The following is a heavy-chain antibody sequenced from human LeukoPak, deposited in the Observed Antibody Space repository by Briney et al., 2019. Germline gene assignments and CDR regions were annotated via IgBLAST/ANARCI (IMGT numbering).Heavy chain of an antibody. Sequence: ASVKVSCKASGYTFTGYYMHWVRQAPGQGLEWMGWINPNSGGTNYAQKFQGRVTMTRDTSISTAYMELSRLRSDDTAVYYCARARALPDRPRYDYWGQGTLVTVSS. CDR1: GYTFTGYY. D-gene: IGHD3-9*01. CDR2: INPNSGGT. J-gene: IGHJ4*02. CDR3: ARARALPDRPRYDY. V-gene: IGHV1-2*02.